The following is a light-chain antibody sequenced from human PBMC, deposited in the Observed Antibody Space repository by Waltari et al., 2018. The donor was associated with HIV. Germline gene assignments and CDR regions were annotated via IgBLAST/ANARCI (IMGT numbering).Light chain of an antibody. V-gene: IGLV2-14*01. CDR2: EVS. CDR3: SSYTSSSTLRV. J-gene: IGLJ3*02. CDR1: SSDVGGYNY. Sequence: QSALTQPASVSGSPGQSITISCTGTSSDVGGYNYVSWYQQHPGKAPKLVIYEVSNRPPGVSNRFSGSKSGNTASLTISGLQAEDEADYYCSSYTSSSTLRVFGGGTKLTVL.